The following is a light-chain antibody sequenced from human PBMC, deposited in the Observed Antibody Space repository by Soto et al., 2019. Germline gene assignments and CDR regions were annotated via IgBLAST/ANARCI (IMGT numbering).Light chain of an antibody. CDR2: DVS. J-gene: IGLJ2*01. Sequence: QSALTQPASVSGSPGQSSTISCTGTSSDVGVYNSVSWYQQHPGKDPKLMIYDVSNRPSGVSNRFSGSKSGNTASLTISGLQAEDEADYYCSSYTSSSTLVFGGGTKLTVL. CDR1: SSDVGVYNS. CDR3: SSYTSSSTLV. V-gene: IGLV2-14*01.